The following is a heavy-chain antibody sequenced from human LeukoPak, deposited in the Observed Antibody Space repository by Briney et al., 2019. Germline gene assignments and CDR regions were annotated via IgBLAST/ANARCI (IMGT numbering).Heavy chain of an antibody. CDR2: ISSRSRTL. V-gene: IGHV3-48*01. Sequence: PGGSLRLSCAASGFVFSNFSMNWLRQTPGKGLEWVSYISSRSRTLHYAASVKGRFTVSRDNGKNALYLQMTGLTADDTAIYYCASGPILRVFDYWGQGILVTVSS. J-gene: IGHJ4*02. CDR3: ASGPILRVFDY. D-gene: IGHD3-3*01. CDR1: GFVFSNFS.